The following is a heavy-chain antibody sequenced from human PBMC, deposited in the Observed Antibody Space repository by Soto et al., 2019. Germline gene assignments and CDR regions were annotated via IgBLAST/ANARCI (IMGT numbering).Heavy chain of an antibody. CDR3: AREYGGNWGSFDY. D-gene: IGHD7-27*01. CDR2: ISSSSSYI. V-gene: IGHV3-21*01. J-gene: IGHJ4*02. Sequence: EVQLVESGGCLVKPGGSLRLSCAASGFTFSSYSMNWVRQAPGKGLEWVSSISSSSSYIYYSDSVKGRFTISRDNAKNSLYLQMNSLRAEDTAVYYCAREYGGNWGSFDYWGQGTLVTVSS. CDR1: GFTFSSYS.